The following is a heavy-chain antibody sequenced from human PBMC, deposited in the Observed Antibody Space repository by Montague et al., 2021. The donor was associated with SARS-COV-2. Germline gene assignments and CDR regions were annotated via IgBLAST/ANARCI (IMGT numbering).Heavy chain of an antibody. CDR3: AREGGWLSRGSYYFDY. D-gene: IGHD3-22*01. CDR2: NHYRGST. Sequence: SETLSLTCTVSGGSISSSSYYWGCIHQPPGKVLEWVRSNHYRGSTYYTPSLSRRVTIAVDTSKNQFSLKLSSATAADTAFYYCAREGGWLSRGSYYFDYWGQGTLVTVSS. V-gene: IGHV4-39*07. J-gene: IGHJ4*02. CDR1: GGSISSSSYY.